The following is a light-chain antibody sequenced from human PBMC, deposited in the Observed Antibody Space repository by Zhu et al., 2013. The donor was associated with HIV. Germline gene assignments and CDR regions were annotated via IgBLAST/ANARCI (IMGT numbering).Light chain of an antibody. CDR3: SAWDETLNGPV. CDR2: TND. J-gene: IGLJ2*01. CDR1: DSDIGTSY. V-gene: IGLV1-44*01. Sequence: QSVLTQPPSASGTPGQTVTISCSGSDSDIGTSYVNWFQQFPGTAPKLLIFTNDNRPSGVPDRFSGSKSGTSASLAISGLQPDDEAVYYCSAWDETLNGPVFGGGTRLTVL.